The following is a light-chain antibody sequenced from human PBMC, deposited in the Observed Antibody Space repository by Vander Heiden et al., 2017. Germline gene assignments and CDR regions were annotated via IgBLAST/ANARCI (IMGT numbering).Light chain of an antibody. V-gene: IGLV1-51*01. CDR2: IG. J-gene: IGLJ2*01. Sequence: QSVLPQPPSVSAAPGQKVTSSCSGSSSNIGNNYVSWYQQLPATAPYRMFIGSQPSGIPDRFSGSKSGTSATLGITGLQTGDEADYYCGTWDSSLSAVVFGGGTKLTVL. CDR1: SSNIGNNY. CDR3: GTWDSSLSAVV.